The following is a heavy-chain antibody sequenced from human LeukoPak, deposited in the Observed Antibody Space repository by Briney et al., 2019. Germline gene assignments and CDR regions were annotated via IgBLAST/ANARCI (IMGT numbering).Heavy chain of an antibody. CDR3: ARAALNFRLVPGYFAY. J-gene: IGHJ4*02. D-gene: IGHD6-19*01. Sequence: SETLSLTCTVSGGSISSSDYYWGWIRRPPGKGLEWIGSIYYIGSTYYNPSLKSRVAISVDTSKNQFSLKLSSVTAADTAVYYCARAALNFRLVPGYFAYWGQGTLVTVSS. V-gene: IGHV4-39*07. CDR1: GGSISSSDYY. CDR2: IYYIGST.